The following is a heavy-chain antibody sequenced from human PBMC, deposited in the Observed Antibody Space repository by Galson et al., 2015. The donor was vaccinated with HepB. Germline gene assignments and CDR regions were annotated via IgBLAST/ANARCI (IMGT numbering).Heavy chain of an antibody. CDR3: ARAPYGSGSYALGYYYYYGMDV. J-gene: IGHJ6*02. CDR1: GFTFSNAC. CDR2: ISSSSSYI. D-gene: IGHD3-10*01. V-gene: IGHV3-21*01. Sequence: SLRLSCAASGFTFSNACMNWVRQAPGKGLEWVSSISSSSSYIYYADSVKGRFTISRDNAKNSLYLQMNSLRAEDTAVYYCARAPYGSGSYALGYYYYYGMDVWGQGTAVTVSS.